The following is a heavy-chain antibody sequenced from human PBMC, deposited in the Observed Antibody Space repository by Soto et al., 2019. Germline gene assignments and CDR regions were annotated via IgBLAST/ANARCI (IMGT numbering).Heavy chain of an antibody. J-gene: IGHJ3*02. Sequence: GGSLRLSCAASGFTFISYGMHWVRQAPGKGLEWVAVISYDGSNKYYADSVKGRFTISRDNSKNTLYLQMNSLRAEDTAVYYCATGIAAAGNRAFDIWGQGTMVTVSS. D-gene: IGHD6-13*01. CDR1: GFTFISYG. CDR3: ATGIAAAGNRAFDI. CDR2: ISYDGSNK. V-gene: IGHV3-30*03.